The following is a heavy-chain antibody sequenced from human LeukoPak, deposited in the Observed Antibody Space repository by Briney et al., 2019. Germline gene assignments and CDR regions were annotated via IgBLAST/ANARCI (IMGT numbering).Heavy chain of an antibody. Sequence: SETLSLTCTVSSGPISTSNYYWGWVRQPPGKALEWIGNIFYSGSTYYSPSLKSRVTISLDTSRNQFSLKLSSVTAADTAAYYCARRGGIIRGVASYYYMDVWGKGTTVTISS. CDR2: IFYSGST. CDR3: ARRGGIIRGVASYYYMDV. D-gene: IGHD3-10*01. J-gene: IGHJ6*03. CDR1: SGPISTSNYY. V-gene: IGHV4-39*01.